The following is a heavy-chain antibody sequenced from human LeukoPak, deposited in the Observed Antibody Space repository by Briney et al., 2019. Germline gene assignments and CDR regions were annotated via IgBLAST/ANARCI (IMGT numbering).Heavy chain of an antibody. V-gene: IGHV3-21*01. CDR1: GFTFSNYN. J-gene: IGHJ4*02. CDR2: ISSSSSYI. Sequence: PGGSLRLSCAASGFTFSNYNMNWVRQAPGKGLEWVSSISSSSSYIYYADSLKGRFTISRDNAKNTLYLQMNSLRAEDTAVYYCARATPDFWSGDYWGQGTLVTVSS. D-gene: IGHD3-3*01. CDR3: ARATPDFWSGDY.